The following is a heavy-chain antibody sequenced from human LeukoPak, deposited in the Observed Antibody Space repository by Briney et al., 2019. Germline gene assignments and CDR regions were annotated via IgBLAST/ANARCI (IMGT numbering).Heavy chain of an antibody. J-gene: IGHJ4*02. V-gene: IGHV1-3*01. CDR3: ARVGWTFDY. D-gene: IGHD6-19*01. CDR2: INAGNGNT. CDR1: GYTFTSYA. Sequence: ASVKVSCRASGYTFTSYAMHWVRQAPGQRLEWMGWINAGNGNTKYSQKFQGRVTMTRNTSISTAYMELSSLRSEDTAVYYCARVGWTFDYWGQGTLVTVSS.